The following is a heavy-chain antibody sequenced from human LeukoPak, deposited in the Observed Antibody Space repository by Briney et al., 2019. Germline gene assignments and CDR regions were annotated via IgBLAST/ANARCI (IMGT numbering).Heavy chain of an antibody. CDR3: AKLGGQEVYNYYVGV. Sequence: GGSLRLSCEASGFTFSSYAMSWVRPAPGKGLEWVSGIIDSGDITYYANSVKGRFTISRDYSKNTLYLQMNSLRAEDTAVYYCAKLGGQEVYNYYVGVWGKGTTVAVSS. D-gene: IGHD3-16*01. CDR1: GFTFSSYA. CDR2: IIDSGDIT. J-gene: IGHJ6*03. V-gene: IGHV3-23*01.